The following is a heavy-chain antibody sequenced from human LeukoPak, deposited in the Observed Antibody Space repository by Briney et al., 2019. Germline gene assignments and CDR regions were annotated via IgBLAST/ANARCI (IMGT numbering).Heavy chain of an antibody. D-gene: IGHD5-12*01. V-gene: IGHV4-4*07. J-gene: IGHJ6*02. Sequence: SETLSLTCTVSGGSIGIYHWTWIRQPAGRGLEWLGRIYASGSTNYNPSLNSRVTISVDTSKNQFSLKLTSVTAADTAVYYCARDYSGTYSYYGLDVWGQGTTVTVSS. CDR2: IYASGST. CDR3: ARDYSGTYSYYGLDV. CDR1: GGSIGIYH.